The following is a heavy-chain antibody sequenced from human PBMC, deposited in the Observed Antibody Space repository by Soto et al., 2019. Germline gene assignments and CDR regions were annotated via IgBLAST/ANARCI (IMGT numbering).Heavy chain of an antibody. D-gene: IGHD3-9*01. J-gene: IGHJ5*02. CDR3: ARDLRADKHYYDILTGYAFDP. CDR1: GFTFSDYY. V-gene: IGHV3-11*01. Sequence: PGGSLRLSCAASGFTFSDYYMSWFRQAPGKGLEWVSYISSSGSTIYYADSVKGRFTISRDNAKNSLYLQMNSLRAEDTAVYYCARDLRADKHYYDILTGYAFDPWG. CDR2: ISSSGSTI.